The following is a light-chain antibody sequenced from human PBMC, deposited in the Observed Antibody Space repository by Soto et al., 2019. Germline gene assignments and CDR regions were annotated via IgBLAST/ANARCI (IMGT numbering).Light chain of an antibody. CDR3: QQSYGTSRT. CDR2: GAS. CDR1: QSISSH. J-gene: IGKJ2*01. V-gene: IGKV1-39*01. Sequence: MTQSPVTLSVSPGERVTITCRTSQSISSHLNWYQHKPGKAPKLLIFGASSLQSGVPSRFSGSGSGTDFTLTISRLFPEDFATYYCQQSYGTSRTFGQGTRLEVK.